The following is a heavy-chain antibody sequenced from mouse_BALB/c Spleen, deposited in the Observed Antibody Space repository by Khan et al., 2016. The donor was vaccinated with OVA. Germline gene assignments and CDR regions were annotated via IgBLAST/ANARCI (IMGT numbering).Heavy chain of an antibody. V-gene: IGHV1-4*01. CDR1: GYTFTSYS. CDR3: ARDFHYYGSRGALDY. J-gene: IGHJ4*01. CDR2: INPSNGYT. Sequence: QVQLQQSGAELARPGASVKMSCKASGYTFTSYSMHWIKQRPGQGLEWIGNINPSNGYTNHNQKFRDKATLTADKSSSTAYMQLSSLTSEDSAVYYCARDFHYYGSRGALDYWGQGTSVTVSS. D-gene: IGHD1-1*01.